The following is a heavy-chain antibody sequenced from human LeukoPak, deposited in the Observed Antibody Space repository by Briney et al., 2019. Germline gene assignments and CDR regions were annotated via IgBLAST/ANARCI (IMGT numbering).Heavy chain of an antibody. D-gene: IGHD2-2*01. CDR1: GFTFSDYY. CDR2: ISGLANTI. Sequence: GGSLRLSCAASGFTFSDYYMSWIRQAPGKGLEWVSYISGLANTIHYADSMKGRFTISRDNARNSVYLQMNSLRVDDTAVYYCAREKGCCTTTSCYRTGGFDYWGQGTLATVSS. J-gene: IGHJ4*02. V-gene: IGHV3-11*01. CDR3: AREKGCCTTTSCYRTGGFDY.